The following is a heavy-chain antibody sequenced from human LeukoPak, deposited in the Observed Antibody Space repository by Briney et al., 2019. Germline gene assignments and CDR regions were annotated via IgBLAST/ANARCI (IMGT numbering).Heavy chain of an antibody. Sequence: SETLSLTCAVYGGSFSGYYWSWIRPPPGKGLEWIGEIHHSGSNNYNPSLKSRGPIPLHPSQNQFSRELRSVTAADTAVYYCARGGVRGRTAAWYFDLWGRGTLVTVSS. CDR1: GGSFSGYY. D-gene: IGHD2-8*01. CDR3: ARGGVRGRTAAWYFDL. CDR2: IHHSGSN. J-gene: IGHJ2*01. V-gene: IGHV4-34*01.